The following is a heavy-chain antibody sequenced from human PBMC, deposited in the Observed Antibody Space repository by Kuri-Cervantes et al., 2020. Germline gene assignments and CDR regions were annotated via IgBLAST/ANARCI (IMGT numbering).Heavy chain of an antibody. CDR2: ISHSGST. CDR3: ARGGGNSPFDY. Sequence: GSLRLSCAVYGGSFSGYYWSWIRQPPGKGLEWIGEISHSGSTSYSPSLKSRVTISLDTSKKQLSLKLSSVTAADTAVYYCARGGGNSPFDYWGQGTLVTVSS. CDR1: GGSFSGYY. D-gene: IGHD4-23*01. J-gene: IGHJ4*02. V-gene: IGHV4-34*01.